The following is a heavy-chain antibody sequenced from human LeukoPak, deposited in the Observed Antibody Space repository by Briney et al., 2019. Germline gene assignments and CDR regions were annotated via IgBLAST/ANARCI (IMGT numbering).Heavy chain of an antibody. CDR1: GGSISSSNYA. CDR3: AIRQIVGATDAFDI. V-gene: IGHV4-39*01. Sequence: PSETLSLTCTVSGGSISSSNYAWGWVRQPPGKGLEWIGTIYYSGSTYYNPSLKSRVTISVDTSKNQFSLKLNSVTAADTAEYFCAIRQIVGATDAFDIWGQGTLVTVSS. CDR2: IYYSGST. J-gene: IGHJ3*02. D-gene: IGHD1-26*01.